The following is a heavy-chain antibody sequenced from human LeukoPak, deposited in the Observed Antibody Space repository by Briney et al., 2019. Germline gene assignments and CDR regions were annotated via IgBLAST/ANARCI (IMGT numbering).Heavy chain of an antibody. V-gene: IGHV3-7*01. D-gene: IGHD6-19*01. J-gene: IGHJ4*02. CDR1: GFTFSNFW. CDR2: IKDDGGDK. CDR3: ARGTGWYPDY. Sequence: XXCAXSGFTFSNFWXNWVRQAPGKGLEWVAHIKDDGGDKNYVDSVKGRFTISRDNAKKSLYLQMNSLTADDTAVYYCARGTGWYPDYWGQGILVTVSS.